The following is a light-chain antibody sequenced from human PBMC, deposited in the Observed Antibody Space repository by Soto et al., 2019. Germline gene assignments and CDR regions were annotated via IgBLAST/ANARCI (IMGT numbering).Light chain of an antibody. CDR1: QSLLHSDGKTP. J-gene: IGKJ4*01. V-gene: IGKV2D-29*01. CDR3: MQSLQLSLT. CDR2: EVS. Sequence: DVVMTQTPVSLSVSPGQPASISCKSSQSLLHSDGKTPLYWYLQRPGQPPQLLIYEVSHLFTGVPDRFSGSGSGTDFTLKISRVEADDVGVYYCMQSLQLSLTFGGGTKVDIK.